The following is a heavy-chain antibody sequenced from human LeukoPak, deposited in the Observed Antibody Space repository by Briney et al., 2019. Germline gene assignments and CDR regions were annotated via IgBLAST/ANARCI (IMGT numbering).Heavy chain of an antibody. Sequence: SGTLSLTCTVSGGSISSSSYYWGWIRQPPGKGLEWIGSIYYSGSTYYNPSLKSRVTISVDTSKNQFSLKLSSVTAADTAVYYCARSGPIIAVAAYFDYWGQGTLVTVSS. CDR2: IYYSGST. D-gene: IGHD6-19*01. J-gene: IGHJ4*02. V-gene: IGHV4-39*01. CDR1: GGSISSSSYY. CDR3: ARSGPIIAVAAYFDY.